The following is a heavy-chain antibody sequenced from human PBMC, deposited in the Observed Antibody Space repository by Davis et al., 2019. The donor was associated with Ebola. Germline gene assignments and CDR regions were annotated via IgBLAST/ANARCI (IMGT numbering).Heavy chain of an antibody. CDR2: INPSGGST. D-gene: IGHD3-22*01. Sequence: ASVKVSCKASGGTFSSYAISWVRQAPGQGLEWMGIINPSGGSTSYAQKFQGRVTMTRDTSTSTVYMELSSLRSEDTAVYYCARDPPTPFDSNPHLPDYWGQGTLVTVSS. CDR1: GGTFSSYA. V-gene: IGHV1-46*01. CDR3: ARDPPTPFDSNPHLPDY. J-gene: IGHJ4*02.